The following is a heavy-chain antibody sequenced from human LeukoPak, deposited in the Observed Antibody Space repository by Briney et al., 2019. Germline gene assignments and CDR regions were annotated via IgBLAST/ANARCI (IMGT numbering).Heavy chain of an antibody. J-gene: IGHJ6*03. V-gene: IGHV4-4*02. CDR3: ARVKQWPVLGYYYMDV. D-gene: IGHD6-19*01. CDR1: GGSISSSNW. Sequence: SETLSLTCAVSGGSISSSNWWSWVRQPPGKGLEWIGEIYHSGSTNYNPSLKSRVTISVDKSKNQFSLKLSSVTAADTAVYYCARVKQWPVLGYYYMDVWGKGTTVIVSS. CDR2: IYHSGST.